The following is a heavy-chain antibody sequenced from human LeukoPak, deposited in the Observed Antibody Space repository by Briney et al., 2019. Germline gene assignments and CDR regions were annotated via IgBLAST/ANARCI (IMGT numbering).Heavy chain of an antibody. CDR3: AKDLSRGENYFDY. V-gene: IGHV3-30*02. CDR2: IRYDGSNK. J-gene: IGHJ4*02. D-gene: IGHD3-16*01. CDR1: GFTFSSYG. Sequence: GGSLRLSCAASGFTFSSYGMHWVRQAPGKGLEWVAFIRYDGSNKYYADSVKGRFTISRDNSKNTLYLQMNSPRAEDTAVYYCAKDLSRGENYFDYWGQGTLVTVSS.